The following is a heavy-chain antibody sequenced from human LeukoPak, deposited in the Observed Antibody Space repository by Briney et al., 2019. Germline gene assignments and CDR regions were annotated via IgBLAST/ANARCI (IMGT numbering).Heavy chain of an antibody. V-gene: IGHV4-30-2*01. CDR3: ARDAVWFGEPLGYWYFDL. CDR1: GGSISSGGYS. D-gene: IGHD3-10*01. J-gene: IGHJ2*01. Sequence: PSETLSLTCAVSGGSISSGGYSWSWIRQPPGKGLEWIGYIHHSGSTYYNPSLKSRVTISVDRSKNQFSLKLSSVTAADTAVYYCARDAVWFGEPLGYWYFDLWGRGTLVTVSS. CDR2: IHHSGST.